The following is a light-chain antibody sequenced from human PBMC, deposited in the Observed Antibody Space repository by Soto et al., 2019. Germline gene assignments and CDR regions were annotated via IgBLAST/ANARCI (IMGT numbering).Light chain of an antibody. Sequence: DIQMTQSPSTLSASVGDRVTITCRASQSISSWLAWYQQKPGKAPKLLIYKASSLESGVPSRFSGSGSGTEFPLTISSLQPDDFATYYCQQYNNSPYTFGQGTKLEIK. J-gene: IGKJ2*01. CDR3: QQYNNSPYT. CDR1: QSISSW. V-gene: IGKV1-5*03. CDR2: KAS.